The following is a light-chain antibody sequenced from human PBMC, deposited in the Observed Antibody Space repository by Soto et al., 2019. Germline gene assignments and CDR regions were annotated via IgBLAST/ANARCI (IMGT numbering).Light chain of an antibody. Sequence: QSALTQPRSVSGSPGQSVTISCTGTNSDIGGYNYVSWYQQHPGKAPKVMIYDVSRRPSGVPDRFSGSKSGNTASLTISGLQAEDEADYYCCSFSDTNDFWVFGGGTKLTVL. CDR1: NSDIGGYNY. CDR3: CSFSDTNDFWV. CDR2: DVS. V-gene: IGLV2-11*01. J-gene: IGLJ3*02.